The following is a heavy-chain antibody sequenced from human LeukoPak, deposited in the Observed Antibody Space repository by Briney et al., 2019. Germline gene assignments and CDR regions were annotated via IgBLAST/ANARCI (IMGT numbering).Heavy chain of an antibody. CDR2: IYYSGST. CDR3: AVLSGYDFDY. V-gene: IGHV4-59*01. J-gene: IGHJ4*02. D-gene: IGHD5-12*01. CDR1: GGSISSYY. Sequence: SSETLSLTCTVSGGSISSYYWSWIRQPPGKGLEWIGYIYYSGSTNYNPSLKSRVTISVDTSKNQFSLKLSSVTAADTAVYYCAVLSGYDFDYWGQGTLVTVSS.